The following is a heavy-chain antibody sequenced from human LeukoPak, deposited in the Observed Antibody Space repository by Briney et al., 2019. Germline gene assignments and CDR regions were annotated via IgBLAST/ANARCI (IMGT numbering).Heavy chain of an antibody. D-gene: IGHD3-9*01. CDR2: IYYTGST. V-gene: IGHV4-59*01. Sequence: SETLSLTCTVSGGSITTYYWSWIRQPPGKGLEWIAYIYYTGSTNYNLSLKSRVTISVDTSKNQFSLKLNSVTAADTAVYYCARVSGYPGYLDFWGQGVLVTVSS. CDR1: GGSITTYY. J-gene: IGHJ4*02. CDR3: ARVSGYPGYLDF.